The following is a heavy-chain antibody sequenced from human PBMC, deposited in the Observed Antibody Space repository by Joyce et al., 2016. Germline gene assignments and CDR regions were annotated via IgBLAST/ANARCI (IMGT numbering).Heavy chain of an antibody. CDR1: GDSVSGNSAA. J-gene: IGHJ4*02. V-gene: IGHV6-1*01. CDR2: TYYRSKWDN. Sequence: QVQLQQSGPGLVKPSQTLSLTCAISGDSVSGNSAAWNWIRQSPSRGLEWRGRTYYRSKWDNDYAVSVKSRITINPDTPKNQFSLQLDSVTPEDAAVYYCARAGYYHTSGYYYPNFDYWGPGTLVTVSS. D-gene: IGHD3-22*01. CDR3: ARAGYYHTSGYYYPNFDY.